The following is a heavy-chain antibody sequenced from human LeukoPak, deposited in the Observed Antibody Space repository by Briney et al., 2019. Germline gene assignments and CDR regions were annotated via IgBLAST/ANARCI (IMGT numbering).Heavy chain of an antibody. CDR3: ARYHGSGMYFTDY. CDR1: GFTVSSNY. J-gene: IGHJ4*02. Sequence: GGSLRLSCAASGFTVSSNYMSWVRQAPAKGLEWVSVIYSGGSTYYADSVKGRFTISRDNSENTLYLHMNSLRAEDTAVYYCARYHGSGMYFTDYWGQGTLVTVSS. D-gene: IGHD3-10*01. V-gene: IGHV3-66*01. CDR2: IYSGGST.